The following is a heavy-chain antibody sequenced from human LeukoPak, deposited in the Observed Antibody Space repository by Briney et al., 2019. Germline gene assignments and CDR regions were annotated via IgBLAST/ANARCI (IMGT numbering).Heavy chain of an antibody. CDR1: GGSISSYY. Sequence: SETLSLTCTVSGGSISSYYWSWIRQPPGKGLEWIGYIYYSGSTNYNPSLKSRVTISVDTSKNQFSLKLSSVTAADTAVYYCARVSPQTAAGTRYYYYYGMDVWGQGTTVTVSS. V-gene: IGHV4-59*12. CDR3: ARVSPQTAAGTRYYYYYGMDV. D-gene: IGHD6-13*01. J-gene: IGHJ6*02. CDR2: IYYSGST.